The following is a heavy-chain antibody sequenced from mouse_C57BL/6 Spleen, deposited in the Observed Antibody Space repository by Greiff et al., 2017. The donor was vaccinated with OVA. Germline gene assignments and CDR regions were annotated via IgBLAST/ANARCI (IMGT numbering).Heavy chain of an antibody. CDR2: IWSDGST. CDR1: GFSLTSYG. Sequence: QVQLKESGPGLVAPSQSLSITCTVSGFSLTSYGVHWVRQPPGTGLEWLVVIWSDGSTTYNSALKSRLSISKDNSKSQVFLKMNSLQTDDTAMYYGARHYYGSSYWYFDVWGTGTTVTVSS. J-gene: IGHJ1*03. D-gene: IGHD1-1*01. CDR3: ARHYYGSSYWYFDV. V-gene: IGHV2-6-1*01.